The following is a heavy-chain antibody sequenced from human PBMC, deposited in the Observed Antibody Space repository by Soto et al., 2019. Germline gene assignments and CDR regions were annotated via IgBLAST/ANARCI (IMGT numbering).Heavy chain of an antibody. J-gene: IGHJ5*02. CDR2: IYHSGGT. V-gene: IGHV4-38-2*01. D-gene: IGHD3-3*01. CDR3: ARGQRFSDSFDP. Sequence: PSETLSLTCAVSGYSISLGYYWGWIRQPPGKGLEWIGSIYHSGGTKYNPSLKSRVDMSLDMSKNQFSLRLSSVTAADTAVYYCARGQRFSDSFDPWGQGTLVTVSS. CDR1: GYSISLGYY.